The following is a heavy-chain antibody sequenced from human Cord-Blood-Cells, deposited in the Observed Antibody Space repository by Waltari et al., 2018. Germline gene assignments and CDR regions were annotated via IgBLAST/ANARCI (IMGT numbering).Heavy chain of an antibody. V-gene: IGHV1-69*01. CDR3: ASDSRAAAAGRGQLNY. Sequence: QVQLVQSGAAVKTPGSSGKVSCTASGGTFSSYAIRWVRQAPGQGLEWMGGIIPIFGTANYAQKFQGRVTITADESTSTAYMELSSLRSEDTAVYYCASDSRAAAAGRGQLNYWGQGTLVTVSS. J-gene: IGHJ4*02. CDR2: IIPIFGTA. CDR1: GGTFSSYA. D-gene: IGHD6-13*01.